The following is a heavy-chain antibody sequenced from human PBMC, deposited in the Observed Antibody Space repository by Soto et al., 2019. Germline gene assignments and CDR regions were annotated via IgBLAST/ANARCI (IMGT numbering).Heavy chain of an antibody. CDR1: GYTFTNYG. Sequence: QVQLVQSGAEVKKPGASVTVSCKASGYTFTNYGFRWVRQAPGQGLEWMGWISGYNGNTKYAEKFQNRVTMTTDTSTNTAHMELRSLRSDDTAVYYCAREGQAPYYYYGMDVWGQGTAVTVSS. CDR2: ISGYNGNT. J-gene: IGHJ6*02. CDR3: AREGQAPYYYYGMDV. V-gene: IGHV1-18*01.